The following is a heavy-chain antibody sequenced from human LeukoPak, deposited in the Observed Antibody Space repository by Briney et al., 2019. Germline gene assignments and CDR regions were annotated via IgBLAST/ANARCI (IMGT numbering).Heavy chain of an antibody. V-gene: IGHV4-59*01. D-gene: IGHD3-10*01. J-gene: IGHJ6*02. CDR2: IYYSGST. CDR1: GGSISSYY. Sequence: DPSETLSLTCTVSGGSISSYYWSWLRQPPGKGLEWIGYIYYSGSTNYNPSLKSRVTISLDTSKNQFSLKLSSVTAADTAVYYCARVRLLWFGEPLYGMDVWGQGTTVTVSS. CDR3: ARVRLLWFGEPLYGMDV.